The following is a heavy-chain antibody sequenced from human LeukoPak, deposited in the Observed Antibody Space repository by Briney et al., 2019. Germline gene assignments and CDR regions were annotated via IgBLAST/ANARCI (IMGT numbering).Heavy chain of an antibody. CDR2: ISSSGSTI. CDR1: GFTFSNYY. Sequence: PGGSLRLSCAASGFTFSNYYMSWIRQAPGKGLEWVSYISSSGSTIYYADSVKGRFTISRDNAKNSLYLQMNSLRAEDTAVYYCARVGEPSDNDAFDIWGQGTMVTVSS. D-gene: IGHD1-26*01. CDR3: ARVGEPSDNDAFDI. J-gene: IGHJ3*02. V-gene: IGHV3-11*01.